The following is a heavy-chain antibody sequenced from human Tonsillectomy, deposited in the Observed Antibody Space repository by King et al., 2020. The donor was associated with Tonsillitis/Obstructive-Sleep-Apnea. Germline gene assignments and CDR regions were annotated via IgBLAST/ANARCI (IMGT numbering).Heavy chain of an antibody. D-gene: IGHD5/OR15-5a*01. CDR1: GFTVSSNY. CDR2: IYSGGST. J-gene: IGHJ6*01. CDR3: ARGASNYCYGMEV. V-gene: IGHV3-53*01. Sequence: VQLVESGGGLIQPGGSLRLSCAASGFTVSSNYMSWVRQAPGKGLEWVSVIYSGGSTYYADSVKGRFTISRDNSKNTLYLQMNSLRAEDTAVYYCARGASNYCYGMEVWGQGTMVSVSS.